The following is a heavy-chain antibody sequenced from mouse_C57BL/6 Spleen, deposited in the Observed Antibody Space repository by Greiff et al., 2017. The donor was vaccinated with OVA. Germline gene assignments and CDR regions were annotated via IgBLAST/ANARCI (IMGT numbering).Heavy chain of an antibody. CDR1: GYTFTSYW. V-gene: IGHV1-50*01. CDR2: IDPSDSYT. Sequence: QVQLQQPGAELVKPGASVKLSCKASGYTFTSYWMQWVKQRPGQGLEWIGEIDPSDSYTNYNQKFKGKATLTVDTSSSTAYMQLSSLTSEDSAVDYCARGYYSNYSAWFAYWAKGLWSLSLQ. CDR3: ARGYYSNYSAWFAY. J-gene: IGHJ3*01. D-gene: IGHD2-5*01.